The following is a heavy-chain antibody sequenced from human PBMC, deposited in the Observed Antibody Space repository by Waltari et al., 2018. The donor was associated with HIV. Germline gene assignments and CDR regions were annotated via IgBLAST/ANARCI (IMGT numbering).Heavy chain of an antibody. CDR2: IRSKPHGGTT. Sequence: EVQLVVSGGGMAQPGRSRRLSCCGSGFNFAADSVCWVRQAPGKRLEWVGFIRSKPHGGTTEYAASVKGRFSISRDDSNNIAYLQMNSLTVEDTAVYYCIRNQVFYFDYWGQGALVTVSS. D-gene: IGHD3-10*01. V-gene: IGHV3-49*04. J-gene: IGHJ4*02. CDR1: GFNFAADS. CDR3: IRNQVFYFDY.